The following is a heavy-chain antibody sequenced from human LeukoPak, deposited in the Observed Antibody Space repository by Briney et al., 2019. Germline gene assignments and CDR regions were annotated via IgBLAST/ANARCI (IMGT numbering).Heavy chain of an antibody. CDR3: AKDSAYSGSYQGGAFDI. CDR1: GFTFDDYA. Sequence: PGRSLRLSCAASGFTFDDYAMHWVRQAPGKGLEWVSGISWNSGYIGYADSVKGRFTISRDNVKNSQYLQMNSLRAVDTALYYCAKDSAYSGSYQGGAFDIWGQGTIVTVSS. D-gene: IGHD1-26*01. CDR2: ISWNSGYI. J-gene: IGHJ3*02. V-gene: IGHV3-9*01.